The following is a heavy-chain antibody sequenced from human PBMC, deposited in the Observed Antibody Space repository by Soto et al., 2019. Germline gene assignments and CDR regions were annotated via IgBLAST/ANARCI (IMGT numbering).Heavy chain of an antibody. CDR1: GFTVSTKY. J-gene: IGHJ4*02. CDR3: AGDPWAADY. CDR2: IYSGGST. Sequence: PGGSLRLSCAASGFTVSTKYMSWVRQAPGKGLEWVSVIYSGGSTFYADSVRGRFTISRDNPKNTVNLQMNSLRAEDTAVYYCAGDPWAADYWGQGTLVTVSS. D-gene: IGHD3-16*01. V-gene: IGHV3-66*01.